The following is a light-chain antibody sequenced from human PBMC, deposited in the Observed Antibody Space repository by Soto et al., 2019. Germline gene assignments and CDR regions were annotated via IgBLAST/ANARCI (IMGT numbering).Light chain of an antibody. V-gene: IGKV3-11*01. CDR3: QQRSNWPLFT. CDR1: QSVSSY. Sequence: EIVLTQSPATLSLSPGERATLSCRASQSVSSYLDWYQQKPGQAPRLLIYDASNRATGIPARFSGSGSGTDVTLTISSLEPEDFAVYYCQQRSNWPLFTFGGGTKVEIK. CDR2: DAS. J-gene: IGKJ4*01.